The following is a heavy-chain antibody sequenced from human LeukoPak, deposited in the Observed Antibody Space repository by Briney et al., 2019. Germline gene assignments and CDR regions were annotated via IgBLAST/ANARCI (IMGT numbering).Heavy chain of an antibody. CDR1: GFPFSSYA. Sequence: GGSLRLSCSASGFPFSSYAMHWVRQAPGKGLEYVSAIRDSDGSTYYADSVKGRFTISRDNSKNTLYLQMSSLRAEDTAVYFCVRGYSFGPYAMDVWGQGTTVTVSS. V-gene: IGHV3-64D*09. J-gene: IGHJ6*02. CDR2: IRDSDGST. D-gene: IGHD2-15*01. CDR3: VRGYSFGPYAMDV.